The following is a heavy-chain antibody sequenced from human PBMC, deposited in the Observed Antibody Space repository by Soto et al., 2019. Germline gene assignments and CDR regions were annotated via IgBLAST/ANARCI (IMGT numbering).Heavy chain of an antibody. CDR1: GFTFSSYA. Sequence: EVQLLESGGGLVQPGGSLRLSCAASGFTFSSYAMSWVRQAPGKGLEWVSVISGSGGSTYYADSVKGRFTISRDNSKNTLYLQMTSLGAEDTAVYYCARRSSGWYFDYWGQGTLVTVSS. CDR3: ARRSSGWYFDY. D-gene: IGHD6-19*01. V-gene: IGHV3-23*01. J-gene: IGHJ4*02. CDR2: ISGSGGST.